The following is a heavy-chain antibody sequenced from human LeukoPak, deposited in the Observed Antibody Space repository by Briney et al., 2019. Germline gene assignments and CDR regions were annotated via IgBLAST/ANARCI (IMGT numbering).Heavy chain of an antibody. Sequence: GGSLRLSCAASGFTFSDYYMSWIRQVPGKGLEWFSAISGSGGSTYYADSVKGRFTISRDNSKNTLSLQMNGLRADDTAVYYCAKASTFSGSPVDYWGQGTLVTVSS. D-gene: IGHD1-26*01. J-gene: IGHJ4*02. CDR2: ISGSGGST. CDR1: GFTFSDYY. V-gene: IGHV3-23*01. CDR3: AKASTFSGSPVDY.